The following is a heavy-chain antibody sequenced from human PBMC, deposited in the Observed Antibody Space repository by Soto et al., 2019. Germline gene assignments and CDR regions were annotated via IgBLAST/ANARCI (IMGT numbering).Heavy chain of an antibody. CDR3: TRGAISNRGRDV. J-gene: IGHJ6*02. D-gene: IGHD1-26*01. CDR1: GFTFSSYG. V-gene: IGHV3-23*01. CDR2: ISSNGADT. Sequence: EVQLLESGGGLVQPGGSLRLSCAASGFTFSSYGMSWVRQAPGKGLEWVSAISSNGADTFYGGSVKGRFTVSRDNSKNTLYLQLSSLRAEDTAVYYCTRGAISNRGRDVWGQGTTVTVSS.